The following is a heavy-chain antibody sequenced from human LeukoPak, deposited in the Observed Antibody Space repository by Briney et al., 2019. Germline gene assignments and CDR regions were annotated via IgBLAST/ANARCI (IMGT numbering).Heavy chain of an antibody. Sequence: GGSPRLSCAASGFTFSTHWMHWVRQAPGKGLEWVANIKQDGSEKYYVDSVKGRFTISRDNAKSSLYLQMNSLRAEDTAVYYCGNFDVSPWGQGTLVTVSS. CDR2: IKQDGSEK. CDR1: GFTFSTHW. CDR3: GNFDVSP. J-gene: IGHJ5*02. D-gene: IGHD3-9*01. V-gene: IGHV3-7*01.